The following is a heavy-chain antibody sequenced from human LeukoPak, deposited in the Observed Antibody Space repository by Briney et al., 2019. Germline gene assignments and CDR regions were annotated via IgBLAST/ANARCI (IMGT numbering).Heavy chain of an antibody. D-gene: IGHD3-10*01. CDR2: ISYDGSNK. CDR1: GLTFSSYG. CDR3: AKSSGWFGGHFDY. V-gene: IGHV3-30*18. J-gene: IGHJ4*02. Sequence: GGALTVSFAACGLTFSSYGMHWVRQAPGRGLEGVAVISYDGSNKYYADAVKGRFTISRDNSKNTLYLQMNSLRAEDTAVYYCAKSSGWFGGHFDYWGQGTLVTVSS.